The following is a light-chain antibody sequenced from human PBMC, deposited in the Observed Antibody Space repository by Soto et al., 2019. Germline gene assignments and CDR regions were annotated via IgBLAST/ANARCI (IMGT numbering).Light chain of an antibody. V-gene: IGKV3-20*01. CDR2: GAS. CDR1: QSVSNNY. J-gene: IGKJ1*01. Sequence: EIVLTQSPGTLSLSPGERATLSCRASQSVSNNYLAWYQQKPGQAPRLLIYGASNRATGTPDRFSGSGSGTDFTLTISRLEPEDFAVYYCQQYVSSPWAFGQGTKVDIK. CDR3: QQYVSSPWA.